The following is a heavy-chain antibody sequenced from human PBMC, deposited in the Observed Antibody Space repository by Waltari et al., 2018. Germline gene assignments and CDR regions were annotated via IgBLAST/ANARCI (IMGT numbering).Heavy chain of an antibody. Sequence: EVHLVESGGGLVQPGGSLSLSCAAPGSSFSNYCMNWVRQAPEKGRGWVANIEQDGSEKNYVDSVKGRFTISRDNAKSSVYLQMNSLRAEDTAVYYCAGGSGWLPDSWGQGTLVTVSS. CDR2: IEQDGSEK. CDR1: GSSFSNYC. D-gene: IGHD6-19*01. J-gene: IGHJ4*02. CDR3: AGGSGWLPDS. V-gene: IGHV3-7*04.